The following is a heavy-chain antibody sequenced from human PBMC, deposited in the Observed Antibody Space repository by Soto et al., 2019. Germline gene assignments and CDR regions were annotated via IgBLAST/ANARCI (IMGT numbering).Heavy chain of an antibody. D-gene: IGHD3-22*01. CDR2: INPSGGST. Sequence: QVQLVQSGAEVKKPGASVKVSCKASGYTFTSYYMHWVRQAPGQGLEWMGIINPSGGSTSYAQKFQGGVTMTRDTSTSTVYMELISLRSEDTAVYYCARGGFYDSSGYYYPLDYWGQGTLVTVSS. CDR3: ARGGFYDSSGYYYPLDY. V-gene: IGHV1-46*01. CDR1: GYTFTSYY. J-gene: IGHJ4*02.